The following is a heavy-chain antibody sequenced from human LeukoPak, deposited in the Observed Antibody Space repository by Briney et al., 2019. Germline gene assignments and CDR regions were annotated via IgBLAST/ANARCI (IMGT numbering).Heavy chain of an antibody. CDR2: INPNSGGT. D-gene: IGHD3-22*01. Sequence: ASVKVSCKASGYIFTDYYMHWVRQAPGQGLEWMGWINPNSGGTNYAQKFQGRVTMTRDTSISTAYMELSRLRSDDTAVYYCARVSYYYKSSGYPGYSFDYWGQGTLVTVSS. J-gene: IGHJ4*02. V-gene: IGHV1-2*02. CDR3: ARVSYYYKSSGYPGYSFDY. CDR1: GYIFTDYY.